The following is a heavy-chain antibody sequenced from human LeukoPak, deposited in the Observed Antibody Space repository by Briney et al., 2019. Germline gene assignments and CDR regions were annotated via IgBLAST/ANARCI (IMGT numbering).Heavy chain of an antibody. CDR2: IYTSGST. CDR3: ARDAVGATTKGFDY. Sequence: SYXWSWLRQPAGTGREWIGRIYTSGSTNYNPSLKSRVTISVDTSKNQFSLKLSSVTAADTAVYYCARDAVGATTKGFDYWGQGTLVTVSS. J-gene: IGHJ4*02. V-gene: IGHV4-61*02. CDR1: SYX. D-gene: IGHD1-26*01.